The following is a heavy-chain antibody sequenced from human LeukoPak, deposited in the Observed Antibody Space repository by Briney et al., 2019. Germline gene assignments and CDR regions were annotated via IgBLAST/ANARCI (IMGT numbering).Heavy chain of an antibody. CDR3: ARTGRFLEWFGPLEGFDY. Sequence: SQTLSLTCTVSGGSISSGDYYWSWIRQPPGKGLEWIGYIYYSGSTYYNPSLKSRVTISVDTSKNQFSLKLSSVTAANTAVYYCARTGRFLEWFGPLEGFDYWGQGTLVTVSS. V-gene: IGHV4-30-4*08. CDR2: IYYSGST. D-gene: IGHD3-3*01. CDR1: GGSISSGDYY. J-gene: IGHJ4*02.